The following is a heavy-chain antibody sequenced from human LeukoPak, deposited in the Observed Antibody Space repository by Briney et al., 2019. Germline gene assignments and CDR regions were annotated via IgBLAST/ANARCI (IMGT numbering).Heavy chain of an antibody. CDR1: GYTFTGYY. D-gene: IGHD2-15*01. Sequence: ASVKVSCKASGYTFTGYYMHWVRQATGQGLEWMGWMNPNSGNTGYAQKFQGRVTMTRSTSISTAYMELSSLRSEDTAVYYCARVKPPYCSGGSCYSRPNWFDPWGQGTLVTVSS. V-gene: IGHV1-8*02. CDR2: MNPNSGNT. CDR3: ARVKPPYCSGGSCYSRPNWFDP. J-gene: IGHJ5*02.